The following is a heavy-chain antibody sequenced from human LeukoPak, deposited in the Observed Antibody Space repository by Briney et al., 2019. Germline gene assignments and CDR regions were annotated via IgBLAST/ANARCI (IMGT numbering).Heavy chain of an antibody. CDR1: GFTFSSYE. CDR3: ARDRGIVVVPAATINGFDP. CDR2: ISSSGSTI. D-gene: IGHD2-2*01. J-gene: IGHJ5*02. V-gene: IGHV3-48*03. Sequence: GGSLRLSCAASGFTFSSYEMSWVRQAPGKGLEWVSYISSSGSTIHYADSVKGRFTISRDNAKNSLYLQMDSLRAEDTAVYYCARDRGIVVVPAATINGFDPWGQGTLVTASS.